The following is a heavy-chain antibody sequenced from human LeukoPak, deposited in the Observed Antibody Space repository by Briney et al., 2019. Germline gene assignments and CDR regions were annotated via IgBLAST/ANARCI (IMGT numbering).Heavy chain of an antibody. CDR3: ARVDGYYDSSGYYY. V-gene: IGHV1-69*04. CDR2: IIPIFGIA. CDR1: GGTFSSYA. Sequence: EASVKVSCKASGGTFSSYAISWVRQAPGQGLEWMGRIIPIFGIANYVQKFQGRVTITADKSTSTAYMELSSLRSEDTAVYYCARVDGYYDSSGYYYWGQGALVTVSS. D-gene: IGHD3-22*01. J-gene: IGHJ4*02.